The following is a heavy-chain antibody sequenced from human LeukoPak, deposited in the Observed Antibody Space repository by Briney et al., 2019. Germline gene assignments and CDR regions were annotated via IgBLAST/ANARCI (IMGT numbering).Heavy chain of an antibody. CDR2: FNHTSGRR. D-gene: IGHD5-24*01. V-gene: IGHV1-2*02. J-gene: IGHJ4*02. CDR1: GYPFTGYY. CDR3: ARAHCYNDLDY. Sequence: ASEKVSCKSSGYPFTGYYINWGRQAPGQPLEWMGWFNHTSGRRKYAQKFEGRVTMTRDTSISTAYMEVSSLTSDDTAVYYCARAHCYNDLDYWGQGTLVTVSS.